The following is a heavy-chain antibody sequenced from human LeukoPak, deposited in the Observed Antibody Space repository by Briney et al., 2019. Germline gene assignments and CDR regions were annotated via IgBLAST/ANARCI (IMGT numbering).Heavy chain of an antibody. Sequence: ASVKVSCKASGYTFTGYYMHWVRQAPGQGLEWMGWINPNSGGANYAQKFQGRVTMTRDMSTSTVYMELSSLRSEDTAVYYCARDSEVDSSGFYLYYMDVWGKGTTVTISS. D-gene: IGHD3-22*01. CDR2: INPNSGGA. CDR3: ARDSEVDSSGFYLYYMDV. J-gene: IGHJ6*03. V-gene: IGHV1-2*02. CDR1: GYTFTGYY.